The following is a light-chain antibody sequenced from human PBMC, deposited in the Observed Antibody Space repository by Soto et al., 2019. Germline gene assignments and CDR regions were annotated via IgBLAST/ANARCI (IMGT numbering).Light chain of an antibody. J-gene: IGKJ5*01. Sequence: RMTSHYAVTVSDSPRQRATLSCRASQSVSSNLAWYQQKPGQAPRLLIYGASTRATGIPARFSGSGSGTEFTLTIISLQSEDFAVYYCQQYNKWKVTLGQGTRLEI. V-gene: IGKV3-15*01. CDR2: GAS. CDR3: QQYNKWKVT. CDR1: QSVSSN.